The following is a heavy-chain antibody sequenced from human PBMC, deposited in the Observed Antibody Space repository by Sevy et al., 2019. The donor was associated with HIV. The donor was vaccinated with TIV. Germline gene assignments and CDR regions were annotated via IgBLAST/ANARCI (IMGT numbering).Heavy chain of an antibody. D-gene: IGHD2-2*01. CDR1: GGTFSSYA. Sequence: ASVKVSCKASGGTFSSYAISWVRQAPGQGLEWMGGIIPIFGTANYAQKFQGRVTITADESTSTAYMELSSLRSEDTAVYYCARLNCSNTSCYLGDYYYGMDVWGQGTTVTVSS. CDR3: ARLNCSNTSCYLGDYYYGMDV. CDR2: IIPIFGTA. J-gene: IGHJ6*02. V-gene: IGHV1-69*13.